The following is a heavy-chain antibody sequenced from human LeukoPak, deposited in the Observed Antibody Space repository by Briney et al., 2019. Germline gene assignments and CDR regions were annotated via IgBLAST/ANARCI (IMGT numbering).Heavy chain of an antibody. CDR2: IKPDGNEK. CDR3: ARDLSGPSLY. D-gene: IGHD2-15*01. Sequence: GGSLRLSCAASGFTVSSNYMSWVRQAPGKGLEWVANIKPDGNEKYFVDSVKGRFTISRDNAKNSLYLQMNSLGAEDTAVYYCARDLSGPSLYWGQETLVTVSS. V-gene: IGHV3-7*01. J-gene: IGHJ4*02. CDR1: GFTVSSNY.